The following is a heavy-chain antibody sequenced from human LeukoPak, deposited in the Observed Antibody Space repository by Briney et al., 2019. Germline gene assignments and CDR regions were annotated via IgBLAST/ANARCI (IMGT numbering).Heavy chain of an antibody. CDR1: GYTFTGYY. CDR3: ARVYYYDILTGYYRQNYYMDV. CDR2: INPNSGGT. D-gene: IGHD3-9*01. Sequence: ASVKVSCKASGYTFTGYYMHWVRQAPGQGLEWMGWINPNSGGTNYAQKFQGRVTMTRDTSISTAYMELSRLRSDDTAVYYCARVYYYDILTGYYRQNYYMDVWGKGTTVTISS. V-gene: IGHV1-2*02. J-gene: IGHJ6*03.